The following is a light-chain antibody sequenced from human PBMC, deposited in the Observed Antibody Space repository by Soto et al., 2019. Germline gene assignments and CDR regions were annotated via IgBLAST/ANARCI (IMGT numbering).Light chain of an antibody. V-gene: IGLV3-21*04. J-gene: IGLJ2*01. CDR1: NIGSKS. Sequence: SYELTQPPSVSVAPGKTARITCGGNNIGSKSVQWYQQKPGQAPVLVIYYDSDRPSGIPERFSGSNSGNTATLTISRVEAGDEDDYYCKVWDSSSDHVVFGGGTKVTVL. CDR3: KVWDSSSDHVV. CDR2: YDS.